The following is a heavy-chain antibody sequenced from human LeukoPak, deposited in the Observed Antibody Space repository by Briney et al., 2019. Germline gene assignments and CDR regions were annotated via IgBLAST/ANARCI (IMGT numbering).Heavy chain of an antibody. CDR3: AREEMPGKFDY. CDR1: GGSISSYY. V-gene: IGHV4-38-2*02. D-gene: IGHD1-26*01. Sequence: SETLSLTCTVSGGSISSYYWGWIRQPPGKGLEWIGSIYHSGSTYYNPSLKSRVTISVDTSKNQFSLKLSSVTAADTAVYYCAREEMPGKFDYWGQGTLVTVSS. J-gene: IGHJ4*02. CDR2: IYHSGST.